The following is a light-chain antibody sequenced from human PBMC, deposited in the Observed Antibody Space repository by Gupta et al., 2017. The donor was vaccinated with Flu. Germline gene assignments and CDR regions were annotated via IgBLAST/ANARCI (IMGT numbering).Light chain of an antibody. Sequence: QSALTQPRSVSGSPGQSVPISCTGTSSDVGGYDDVSWYQQHPGKAPKLMIYDVNERPSGVPDRFSGSKSGNTASLTISGLQAEDEADYYCCSHAGSYTYVFGTGTIVTVL. J-gene: IGLJ1*01. CDR1: SSDVGGYDD. V-gene: IGLV2-11*01. CDR3: CSHAGSYTYV. CDR2: DVN.